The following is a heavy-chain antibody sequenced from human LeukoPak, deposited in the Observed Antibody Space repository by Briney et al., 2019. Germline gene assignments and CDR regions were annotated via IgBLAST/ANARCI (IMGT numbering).Heavy chain of an antibody. CDR2: VHLNGAT. CDR3: TRESGAFSPFGF. Sequence: SETLSLTCAVSGGXILSTNCWSWVRQPPGKGLEWIGEVHLNGATNYNPSVEGQVTMSIDKSKNHLSLEVISVTAADTAMYYCTRESGAFSPFGFWGQGTLVTVSS. D-gene: IGHD1-26*01. J-gene: IGHJ4*02. V-gene: IGHV4-4*02. CDR1: GGXILSTNC.